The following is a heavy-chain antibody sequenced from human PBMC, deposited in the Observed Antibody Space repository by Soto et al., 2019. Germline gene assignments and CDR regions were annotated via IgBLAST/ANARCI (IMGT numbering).Heavy chain of an antibody. CDR3: ARDEDYYDSSGYYSY. CDR2: IIPILGIA. J-gene: IGHJ4*02. Sequence: QVQLVQSGAEVKKPGSSVKVSCKASGGTFSSYTISWVRQAPGQGLEWMGRIIPILGIANYAQKFQGRVTITADKSTSTAYMELSSLRSEDTAVYYCARDEDYYDSSGYYSYWGQGTLVTVSS. D-gene: IGHD3-22*01. CDR1: GGTFSSYT. V-gene: IGHV1-69*08.